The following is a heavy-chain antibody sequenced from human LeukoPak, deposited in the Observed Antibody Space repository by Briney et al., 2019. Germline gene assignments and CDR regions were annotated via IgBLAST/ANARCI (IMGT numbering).Heavy chain of an antibody. D-gene: IGHD3-16*01. Sequence: SGGSLRLSCSASGLTFSSYAMHWVRQAPGEGLEYVSAICSNGGSTYYADSVKGRFSISRDNSKNTLYLQLSSLRAEDTAVYYCVTNTTFGGVILGNYFDYWGQGTLVTVSS. CDR2: ICSNGGST. V-gene: IGHV3-64D*09. J-gene: IGHJ4*02. CDR3: VTNTTFGGVILGNYFDY. CDR1: GLTFSSYA.